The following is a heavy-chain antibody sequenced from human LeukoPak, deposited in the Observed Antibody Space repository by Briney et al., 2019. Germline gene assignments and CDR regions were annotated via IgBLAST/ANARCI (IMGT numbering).Heavy chain of an antibody. Sequence: SETLSLTCTVSGGSISSSSYYWGWIRQPPGKGLEWIGSVYYSGSTYYNPSLKSRVTTSVDTSKNQFSLKLSSVTAADTAVYYCARHLSYDSDGYYYWGFDSWGQGTLVTVSS. CDR3: ARHLSYDSDGYYYWGFDS. CDR1: GGSISSSSYY. J-gene: IGHJ4*02. V-gene: IGHV4-39*01. CDR2: VYYSGST. D-gene: IGHD3-22*01.